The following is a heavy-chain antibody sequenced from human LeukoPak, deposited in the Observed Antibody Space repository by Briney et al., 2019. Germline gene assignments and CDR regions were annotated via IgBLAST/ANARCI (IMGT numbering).Heavy chain of an antibody. Sequence: SETLSLTCTVSGGSISSYYWGWIRQPPGKGLEWIGYIYYSGSTNYNPSLKSRVTISVDTSKNQFSLKLSSVTAADTAVYYCARGTKRWLQFPHFDYWGQGTLVTVSS. CDR2: IYYSGST. CDR1: GGSISSYY. J-gene: IGHJ4*02. D-gene: IGHD5-24*01. CDR3: ARGTKRWLQFPHFDY. V-gene: IGHV4-59*01.